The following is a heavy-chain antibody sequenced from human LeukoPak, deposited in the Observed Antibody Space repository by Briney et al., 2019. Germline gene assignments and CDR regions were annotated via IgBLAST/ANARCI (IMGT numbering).Heavy chain of an antibody. J-gene: IGHJ4*02. Sequence: GGSLRLSCAASGFTFSSYGMHWVRQAPGKGLEWVAFIRYDGSNKYYADSVKGRFTISRDNAKNSLYLQMNSLRAEDTAVYYCARGTRGCSSTSCYLPLFYWGQGTLVTVSS. CDR2: IRYDGSNK. CDR1: GFTFSSYG. CDR3: ARGTRGCSSTSCYLPLFY. D-gene: IGHD2-2*01. V-gene: IGHV3-30*02.